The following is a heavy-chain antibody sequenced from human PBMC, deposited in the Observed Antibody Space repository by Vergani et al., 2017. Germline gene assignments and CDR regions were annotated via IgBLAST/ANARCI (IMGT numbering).Heavy chain of an antibody. Sequence: EVQLVESGGGLVKPGGSLRLSCAASGFTFSSYSMNWVRQAPGKGLEWVSSISSSSSYIYYADSVKGRFTISRDNAKNSLYLQMNSLRAEDTAVYYCARDRRDIVVVVAAARGYYYMDVWGKGP. V-gene: IGHV3-21*01. D-gene: IGHD2-15*01. CDR2: ISSSSSYI. CDR1: GFTFSSYS. CDR3: ARDRRDIVVVVAAARGYYYMDV. J-gene: IGHJ6*03.